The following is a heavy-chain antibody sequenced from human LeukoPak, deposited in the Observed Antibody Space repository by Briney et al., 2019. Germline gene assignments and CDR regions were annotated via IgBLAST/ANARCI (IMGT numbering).Heavy chain of an antibody. CDR1: GDSISSNIFQ. CDR3: ALKRYCSSTSCYEVANFRFEP. D-gene: IGHD2-2*01. Sequence: SETLSLTCTVSGDSISSNIFQWAWIRQPPGKGLEWIGSIHHTGSTYYKSSLKSRLTMSVDSSKNQFCLKLTSVTAADTAVYFCALKRYCSSTSCYEVANFRFEPWGEGTLGTVSS. J-gene: IGHJ5*02. CDR2: IHHTGST. V-gene: IGHV4-39*01.